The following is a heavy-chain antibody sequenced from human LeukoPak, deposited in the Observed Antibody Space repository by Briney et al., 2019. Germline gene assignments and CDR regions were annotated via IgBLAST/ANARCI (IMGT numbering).Heavy chain of an antibody. CDR2: ISSSSSYI. CDR1: GFTFSSYS. V-gene: IGHV3-21*04. J-gene: IGHJ4*02. CDR3: AKKSPIFGVVIPLFDY. D-gene: IGHD3-3*01. Sequence: PGGSLRLSCAASGFTFSSYSMNWVRQAPGKGLEWVSSISSSSSYIYYADSVKGRFTISRDNAKNSLYLQMNSLRADDTAVYYCAKKSPIFGVVIPLFDYWGQGILVTVSS.